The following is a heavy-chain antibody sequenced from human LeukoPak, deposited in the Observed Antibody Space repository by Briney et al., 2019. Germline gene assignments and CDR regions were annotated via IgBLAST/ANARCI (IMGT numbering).Heavy chain of an antibody. D-gene: IGHD3-3*01. CDR2: ISYDGSNK. J-gene: IGHJ4*02. CDR1: GFTFSSYA. CDR3: AREHGGYFDY. Sequence: GGSLRLSCAASGFTFSSYAMHWVRQAPGKGLEWVAVISYDGSNKYYADSVKGRFTISRDNSKNTLYLQMNSLRAEDTAVYYCAREHGGYFDYWGQGTLVTVSS. V-gene: IGHV3-30-3*01.